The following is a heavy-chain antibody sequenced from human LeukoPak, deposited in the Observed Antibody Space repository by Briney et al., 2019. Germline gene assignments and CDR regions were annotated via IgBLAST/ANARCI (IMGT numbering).Heavy chain of an antibody. J-gene: IGHJ4*02. CDR3: AREVWCGELLNRRYFDY. D-gene: IGHD3-10*01. V-gene: IGHV3-30*04. Sequence: GRSLRLSCAASGFTFSSYAMHWVRQAPGKGLEWVAVISYDGSNKYYADSVKGRFTISRDNSKNTLYLQMNSLRAEDTAVYYCAREVWCGELLNRRYFDYWGQGTLVTVSS. CDR1: GFTFSSYA. CDR2: ISYDGSNK.